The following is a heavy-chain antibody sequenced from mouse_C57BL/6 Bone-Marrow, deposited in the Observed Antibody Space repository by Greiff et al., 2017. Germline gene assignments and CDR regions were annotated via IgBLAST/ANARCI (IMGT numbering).Heavy chain of an antibody. Sequence: EVQLQQPGAELVRPGASVKMSCTASGFNFNDDYMPWVKQRPEQGLEWIGWIDPESGDTEYASKFQGKATMTADTSSNTAYLQLSSLTSEDTAVYYCTRSDGLAWNFDVWGKGTTVTVSS. J-gene: IGHJ1*03. V-gene: IGHV14-4*01. D-gene: IGHD2-3*01. CDR3: TRSDGLAWNFDV. CDR1: GFNFNDDY. CDR2: IDPESGDT.